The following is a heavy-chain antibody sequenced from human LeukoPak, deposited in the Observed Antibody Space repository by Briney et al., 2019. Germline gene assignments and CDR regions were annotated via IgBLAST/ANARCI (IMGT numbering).Heavy chain of an antibody. CDR3: ARGYYDCSGYHGYYFDD. V-gene: IGHV3-11*01. CDR1: GFTFSDYY. J-gene: IGHJ4*02. CDR2: ISSSGSTI. D-gene: IGHD3-22*01. Sequence: GGPLRLPCAASGFTFSDYYMSWIRQAPGKGLEWVSYISSSGSTIFYRDSVKGRFTISGDNAKNSLYLQMNSLRAEDTAVFYWARGYYDCSGYHGYYFDDCGQGTLVTVSS.